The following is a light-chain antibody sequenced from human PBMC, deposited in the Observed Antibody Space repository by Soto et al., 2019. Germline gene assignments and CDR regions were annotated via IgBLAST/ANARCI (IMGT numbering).Light chain of an antibody. V-gene: IGKV1-5*03. Sequence: DIQLTQSPPTLSASVGDRVTITCRANQDINSRLAWYQQKPGKAPKVLIHKVSSLESGVPSRFSGSGAGTEFNLTISSLQPDDFATYYCQHYNTYSRTFGQGPKVEIK. CDR2: KVS. CDR3: QHYNTYSRT. CDR1: QDINSR. J-gene: IGKJ1*01.